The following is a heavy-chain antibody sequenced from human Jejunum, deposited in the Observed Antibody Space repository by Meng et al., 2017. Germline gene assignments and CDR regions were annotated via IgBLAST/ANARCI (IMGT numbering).Heavy chain of an antibody. D-gene: IGHD1-14*01. V-gene: IGHV4-4*03. CDR2: VWPSGAT. CDR3: ARAIRERYFDS. Sequence: ALLPGPRPGLATPPGTLSLTCVASGVSTTAPFYWTWIRQAPGKGLEWIGEVWPSGATYYNPSLSSRITISIDTSNNQFSLEVAFLTAADTAVYYCARAIRERYFDSWGQGTLVTVSS. J-gene: IGHJ4*02. CDR1: GVSTTAPFY.